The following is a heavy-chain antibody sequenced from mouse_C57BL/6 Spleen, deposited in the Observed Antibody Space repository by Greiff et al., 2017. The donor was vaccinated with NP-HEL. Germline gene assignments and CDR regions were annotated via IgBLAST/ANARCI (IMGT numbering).Heavy chain of an antibody. CDR2: INPNNGGT. Sequence: VQLQQSGPELVKPGASVKISCKASGYTFTDYYMNWVKQSHGKSLEWIGDINPNNGGTSYNQKFKGKATLTVDKSSSTAYMELRSLTSEDSAVYYCALLRHWYFDVWGTGTTVTVSS. J-gene: IGHJ1*03. V-gene: IGHV1-26*01. CDR3: ALLRHWYFDV. CDR1: GYTFTDYY. D-gene: IGHD1-2*01.